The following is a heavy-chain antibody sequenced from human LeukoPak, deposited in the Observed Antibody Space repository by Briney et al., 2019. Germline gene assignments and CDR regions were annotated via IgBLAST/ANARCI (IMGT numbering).Heavy chain of an antibody. D-gene: IGHD6-19*01. J-gene: IGHJ6*03. V-gene: IGHV3-7*01. CDR2: IKQDGSEK. CDR3: ARDIAFEWLGGEHYYMDV. CDR1: GFTFSSYW. Sequence: GSLRISCAASGFTFSSYWMSWVRQAPGKGLEWVANIKQDGSEKYYVDSVKGRFTISRDNAKNSLYLQMNSLRAEDTAVYYCARDIAFEWLGGEHYYMDVWGKGTTVTVSS.